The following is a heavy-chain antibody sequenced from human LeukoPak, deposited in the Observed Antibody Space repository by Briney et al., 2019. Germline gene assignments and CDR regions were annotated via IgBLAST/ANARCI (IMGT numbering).Heavy chain of an antibody. J-gene: IGHJ4*02. Sequence: GGSLRLSCAASGFTFSNYGMHWVRQAPGKGLEWVAVIWYDGNNKYYADSVKGRFTISRDNSKNTLYLQMNSLRAEDTAVYYCAKDGERYSGGWHYDYWGQGTLVTVSS. CDR2: IWYDGNNK. V-gene: IGHV3-30*02. CDR1: GFTFSNYG. CDR3: AKDGERYSGGWHYDY. D-gene: IGHD6-19*01.